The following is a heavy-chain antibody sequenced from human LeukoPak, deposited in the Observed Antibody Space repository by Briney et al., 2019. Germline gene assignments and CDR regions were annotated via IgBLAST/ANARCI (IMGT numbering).Heavy chain of an antibody. D-gene: IGHD5-18*01. J-gene: IGHJ6*02. CDR1: GFTFSSYI. Sequence: GGSLRLSCAASGFTFSSYIMNWVRQAPGKGLEWVSYISSSSSTIYYADSVKGRFTISRDNAKNSLYLQMNSLRDEDTAVYYCAREINSYGYDYYYGMDVWGQGTTVTVSS. CDR2: ISSSSSTI. V-gene: IGHV3-48*02. CDR3: AREINSYGYDYYYGMDV.